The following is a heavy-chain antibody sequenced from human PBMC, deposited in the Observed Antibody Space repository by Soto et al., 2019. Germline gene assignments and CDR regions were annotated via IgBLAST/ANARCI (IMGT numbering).Heavy chain of an antibody. CDR3: GRILPAAYLDP. CDR1: GYTFTSYY. J-gene: IGHJ5*02. Sequence: QVQLVQSGAEVKKPGASVKVSCKASGYTFTSYYVHWIRQAPGQGLEWMGIINASGGHTTYPPKFQGQVALTSDTSTSTVFIDLCNLSSEDTASYFSGRILPAAYLDP. CDR2: INASGGHT. V-gene: IGHV1-46*03. D-gene: IGHD2-2*01.